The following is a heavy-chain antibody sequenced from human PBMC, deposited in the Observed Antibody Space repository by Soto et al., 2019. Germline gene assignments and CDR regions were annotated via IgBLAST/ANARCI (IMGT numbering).Heavy chain of an antibody. CDR3: ARRTTPTIRLGFDF. V-gene: IGHV3-23*01. D-gene: IGHD1-1*01. CDR2: SSGSGSNT. J-gene: IGHJ4*02. Sequence: EVHLLESGGGLVQPGGSLRLSCAASGFTFSAYAMNWVRQAPGKGLEWVSTLTSSGSGSNTYYADSVKGRFTISRANSKNTLYLQMDSLRAEDTAIYFCARRTTPTIRLGFDFWGQGPLVTVSS. CDR1: GFTFSAYA.